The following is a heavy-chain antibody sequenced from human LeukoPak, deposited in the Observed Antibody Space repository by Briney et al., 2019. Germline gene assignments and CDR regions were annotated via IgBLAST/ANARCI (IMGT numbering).Heavy chain of an antibody. V-gene: IGHV3-23*01. D-gene: IGHD4-17*01. Sequence: GGSLRLSCAASGFTFSSYAMSWVRQAPGKGLEWVSAISGSGGSTYYADSVKGRFTISRDNSKNTLYLQMNSLRAKDTAVYYCAKRGLRPVGYFDYWGQGTLVTVSS. CDR2: ISGSGGST. CDR1: GFTFSSYA. J-gene: IGHJ4*02. CDR3: AKRGLRPVGYFDY.